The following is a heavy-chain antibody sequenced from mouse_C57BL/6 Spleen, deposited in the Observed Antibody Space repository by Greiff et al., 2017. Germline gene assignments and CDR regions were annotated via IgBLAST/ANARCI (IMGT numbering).Heavy chain of an antibody. D-gene: IGHD1-1*01. CDR3: ARPMYYYGLDY. J-gene: IGHJ2*01. CDR1: GYTFTSYW. Sequence: VQLKQPGAELVKPGASVKMSCKASGYTFTSYWITWVKQRPGQGLEWIGDIYPGSGSTNYNEKFKSKATLTVDTSSSTAYMQLSSLTSEDSAVYYCARPMYYYGLDYWGQGTTLTVSS. V-gene: IGHV1-55*01. CDR2: IYPGSGST.